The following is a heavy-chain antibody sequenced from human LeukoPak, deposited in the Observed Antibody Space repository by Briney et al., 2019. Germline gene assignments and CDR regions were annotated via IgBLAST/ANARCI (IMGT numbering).Heavy chain of an antibody. CDR2: ISAYNGNT. V-gene: IGHV1-18*01. Sequence: GASVKVSCKASGYTFTSYGISWVRQAPGQGLEWMGWISAYNGNTNYAQKLQGRVTITADESTSTAYMELSSLRSEDTAVYYCARSVRYCSSTSCPHPYYYYYYYMDVWGKGTTVTVSS. CDR1: GYTFTSYG. J-gene: IGHJ6*03. D-gene: IGHD2-2*01. CDR3: ARSVRYCSSTSCPHPYYYYYYYMDV.